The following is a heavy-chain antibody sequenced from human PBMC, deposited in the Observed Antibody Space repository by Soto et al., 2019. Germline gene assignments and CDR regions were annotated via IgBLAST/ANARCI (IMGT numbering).Heavy chain of an antibody. CDR3: ATGGIYYEA. CDR1: GFAFRHNY. Sequence: EGSLRRSCTAAGFAFRHNYLTWIRQPPGKGLECLSYISTSGSPAYYADCVKGRCTSPTDNAKKSLYFQMDSLRAEDPGAYYCATGGIYYEAWGQGXLVTVYS. D-gene: IGHD1-26*01. J-gene: IGHJ5*02. V-gene: IGHV3-11*01. CDR2: ISTSGSPA.